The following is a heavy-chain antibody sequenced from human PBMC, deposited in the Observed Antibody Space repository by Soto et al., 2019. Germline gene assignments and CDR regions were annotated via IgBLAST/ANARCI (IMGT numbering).Heavy chain of an antibody. Sequence: GGSLRLSCAASGFTFSSYAMSWVRQAPGKGLEWVSAISGSGGSTYYADSVKGRFTISRDNSKNTLYLQMNSLRTEDTAVYYCAKGPNYLYYFDYWGQGTLVTVSS. CDR2: ISGSGGST. V-gene: IGHV3-23*01. D-gene: IGHD4-4*01. J-gene: IGHJ4*02. CDR3: AKGPNYLYYFDY. CDR1: GFTFSSYA.